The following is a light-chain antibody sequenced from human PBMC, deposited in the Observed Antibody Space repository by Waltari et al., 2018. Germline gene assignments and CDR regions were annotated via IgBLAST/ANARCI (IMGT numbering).Light chain of an antibody. CDR3: QQYHTTPYT. CDR2: DAS. CDR1: QGVTKY. J-gene: IGKJ2*01. Sequence: EIVLTQSPAILSLSPGERATLSCRPSQGVTKYLSWYQLKPGQAPRLLIYDASNRATGIPTRFSGSGSGTDFTLTISSLQAEDVAVYYCQQYHTTPYTFGQGTKLEIK. V-gene: IGKV3-11*01.